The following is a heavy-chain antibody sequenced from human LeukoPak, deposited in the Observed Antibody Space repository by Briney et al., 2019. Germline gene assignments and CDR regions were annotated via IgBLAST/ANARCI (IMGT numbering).Heavy chain of an antibody. CDR3: TNSDDYGDY. V-gene: IGHV3-64*01. J-gene: IGHJ4*02. CDR1: GFTFSSYW. CDR2: ISGNGDTT. Sequence: GGSLRLSCIVSGFTFSSYWMTWVRQAPGKGLEYVSAISGNGDTTWYGNSVKGRFTISRDDSKNTLYLHMTSLRAEGTAVYYCTNSDDYGDYWGQGTLVTVSS.